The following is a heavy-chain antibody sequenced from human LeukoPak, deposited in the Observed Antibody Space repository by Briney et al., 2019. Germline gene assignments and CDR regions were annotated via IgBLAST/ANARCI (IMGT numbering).Heavy chain of an antibody. V-gene: IGHV3-53*01. CDR2: IYRSGDT. J-gene: IGHJ4*02. Sequence: GGSLRLSCAASGFIVNKLYMNWVRQAPGRGLEWVSIIYRSGDTYYGDSVKGRFTISRDSSKNTLHLQMNSLRVEDTAIYYCAGAEYYGSSIDYWGQGTLVTVSS. CDR3: AGAEYYGSSIDY. CDR1: GFIVNKLY. D-gene: IGHD3-16*01.